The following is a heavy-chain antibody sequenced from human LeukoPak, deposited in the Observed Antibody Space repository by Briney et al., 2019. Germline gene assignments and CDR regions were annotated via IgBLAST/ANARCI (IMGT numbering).Heavy chain of an antibody. J-gene: IGHJ5*02. CDR2: IGSYNGNT. D-gene: IGHD2-2*01. CDR1: GYTFNTYG. Sequence: ASVTVSCKAPGYTFNTYGISWVRQAPGHGLEWMGWIGSYNGNTSYAEKYQGRITMSKDTSTSTGYLELRSLRSDDTAVYYCARIACSSSSCTYSGRRRVRGGSLDPWGQGTQVTVSS. CDR3: ARIACSSSSCTYSGRRRVRGGSLDP. V-gene: IGHV1-18*01.